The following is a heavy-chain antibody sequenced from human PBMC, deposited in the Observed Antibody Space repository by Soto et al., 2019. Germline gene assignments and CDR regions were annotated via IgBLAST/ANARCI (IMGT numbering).Heavy chain of an antibody. Sequence: QVQLVQSGAEVKKPGASVKVSCKASGYTFTSYYMHCVRQAPGQGLEWMGISNPSRGSTTYAQKFKGRVTMTRETSTSTVYMELSSLRSEDTAVYYCARDYYDSRGYRIDYWGQGTLVTVSS. CDR3: ARDYYDSRGYRIDY. D-gene: IGHD3-22*01. J-gene: IGHJ4*02. CDR1: GYTFTSYY. V-gene: IGHV1-46*01. CDR2: SNPSRGST.